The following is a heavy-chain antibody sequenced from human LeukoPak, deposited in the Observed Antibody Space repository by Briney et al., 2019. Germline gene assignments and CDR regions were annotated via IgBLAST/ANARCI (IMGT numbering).Heavy chain of an antibody. V-gene: IGHV3-7*01. D-gene: IGHD5-18*01. J-gene: IGHJ4*02. CDR2: IKQDGSEK. CDR1: GGSISSYY. CDR3: ARDSYGVFDY. Sequence: PSETLSLTCTVSGGSISSYYWSWIRQPPGKGLEWVANIKQDGSEKYYVDSVKGRFTISRDNAKNSLYLQMNSLRAEDTAVYYCARDSYGVFDYWGQGTLVTVSS.